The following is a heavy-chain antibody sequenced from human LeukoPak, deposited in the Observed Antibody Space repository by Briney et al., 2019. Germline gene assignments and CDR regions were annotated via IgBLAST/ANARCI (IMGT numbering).Heavy chain of an antibody. CDR3: ARADSSGYYLVRGFDI. J-gene: IGHJ3*02. Sequence: PGGSLTLSCAASGFTLSYNNMNWVRQAPGKGLEWVSSISSSSSYIYFADSVKGRFTVSRDNAKNSLNLQMKRLRGEDTAVYHCARADSSGYYLVRGFDIWGQGTMVTVSS. V-gene: IGHV3-21*01. CDR1: GFTLSYNN. CDR2: ISSSSSYI. D-gene: IGHD3-22*01.